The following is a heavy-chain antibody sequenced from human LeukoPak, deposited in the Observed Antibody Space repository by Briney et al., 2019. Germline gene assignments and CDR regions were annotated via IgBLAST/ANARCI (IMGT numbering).Heavy chain of an antibody. V-gene: IGHV4-34*01. CDR3: ARRSYGDSYYFDY. J-gene: IGHJ4*02. Sequence: SETLSLTCAVYGGSFSGYYWSWIRQPPGKGLEWIGEINRSGSTNYNPSLKSRVTISVDTSKNQFSLKLSSVTAADTAVYYCARRSYGDSYYFDYWGQGTLVTVSS. CDR1: GGSFSGYY. D-gene: IGHD4-17*01. CDR2: INRSGST.